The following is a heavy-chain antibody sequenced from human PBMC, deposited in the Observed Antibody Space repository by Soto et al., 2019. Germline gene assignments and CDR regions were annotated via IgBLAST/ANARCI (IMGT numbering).Heavy chain of an antibody. D-gene: IGHD5-18*01. Sequence: GGSLRLSCAASGFTFSSYALNWVRQAPGKGLEWVSSITDRGGVTYYADSVKGRFTISRDNSRNTLYLQMNSLRAEDTAVYYCARDIDTYGPNFDYWGQGTLVTVSS. CDR2: ITDRGGVT. J-gene: IGHJ4*02. V-gene: IGHV3-23*01. CDR1: GFTFSSYA. CDR3: ARDIDTYGPNFDY.